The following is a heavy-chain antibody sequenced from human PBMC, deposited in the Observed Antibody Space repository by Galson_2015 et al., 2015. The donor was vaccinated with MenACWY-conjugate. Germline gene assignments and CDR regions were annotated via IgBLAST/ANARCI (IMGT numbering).Heavy chain of an antibody. J-gene: IGHJ1*01. CDR1: GYTFTSYG. CDR3: ARDQGSSYGLAEYLQH. CDR2: ISAYNGNT. V-gene: IGHV1-18*01. Sequence: SVKVSCKASGYTFTSYGISWVRQAPGQGLEWMGWISAYNGNTYYAQKFQGRVSMTTDTFTSTVYMELRSLRSDDTAVFYCARDQGSSYGLAEYLQHWGQGTLVTVSS. D-gene: IGHD5-18*01.